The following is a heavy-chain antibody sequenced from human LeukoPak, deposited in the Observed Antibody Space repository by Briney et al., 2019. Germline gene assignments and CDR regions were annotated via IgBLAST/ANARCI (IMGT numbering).Heavy chain of an antibody. CDR2: IYYNGNT. J-gene: IGHJ5*02. V-gene: IGHV4-39*01. Sequence: SETLSLTCTVSGDSLASSSYYLAWVRQPPGKGLEWIGSIYYNGNTYYNPSLESRLAIFVDTSKNQFSLKLSSVTAPDTAVYYCARHFGDYASLLAWGQGSLVTVSS. D-gene: IGHD4-17*01. CDR1: GDSLASSSYY. CDR3: ARHFGDYASLLA.